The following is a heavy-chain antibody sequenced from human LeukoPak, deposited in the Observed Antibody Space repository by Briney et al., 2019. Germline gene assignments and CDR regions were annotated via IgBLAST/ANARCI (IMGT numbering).Heavy chain of an antibody. D-gene: IGHD1-26*01. CDR3: AGDQWELRGIDY. CDR1: GYTFTGYY. J-gene: IGHJ4*02. V-gene: IGHV1-2*06. CDR2: INPNSGGT. Sequence: GASVKVSCKASGYTFTGYYMHWVRQAPGQGLEWMGRINPNSGGTNYAQKFQGRVTMTRDTSISTAYMELSRLRSDDTAVYYCAGDQWELRGIDYWGQGTLVTVSS.